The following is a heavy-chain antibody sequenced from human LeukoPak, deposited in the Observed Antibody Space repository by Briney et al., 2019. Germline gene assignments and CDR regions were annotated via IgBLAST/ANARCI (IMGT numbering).Heavy chain of an antibody. CDR3: VKSAGKDGYRDVFDI. Sequence: GGSLRLSCAASGFTFSSYSMNWVRQAPGKGLEWVSTITKSGDQTHYADSARGLFTISRDIFKNTLYLQMNSLRAEDTAVYHCVKSAGKDGYRDVFDIWGQGTVVTVSS. D-gene: IGHD5-24*01. V-gene: IGHV3-21*04. CDR1: GFTFSSYS. CDR2: ITKSGDQT. J-gene: IGHJ3*02.